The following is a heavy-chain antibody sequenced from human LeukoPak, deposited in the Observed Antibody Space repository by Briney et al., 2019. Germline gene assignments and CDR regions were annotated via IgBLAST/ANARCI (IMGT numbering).Heavy chain of an antibody. CDR3: ARDPGWFDP. CDR2: IYYSGST. D-gene: IGHD3-10*01. V-gene: IGHV4-34*01. J-gene: IGHJ5*02. CDR1: GGSFSGYY. Sequence: SETLSLTCAVYGGSFSGYYWSWIRQPPGKGLEWIGSIYYSGSTYYNPSLKSRVTISVDTSKNQFSLKLNSVTAADTAVYYCARDPGWFDPWGQGTLVTVSS.